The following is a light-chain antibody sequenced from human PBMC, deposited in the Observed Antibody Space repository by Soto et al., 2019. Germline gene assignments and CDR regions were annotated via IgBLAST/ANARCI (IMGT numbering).Light chain of an antibody. CDR1: QSVSTS. Sequence: ETVLIQSPATLSLSPGESATLSCRASQSVSTSLALYQQKPGQAPRLLMYDASHSATGIPARFSVSGSGPDFTITISSLEPEDFALYHCQPRSHWPPSFGQGTRLEIK. CDR3: QPRSHWPPS. CDR2: DAS. J-gene: IGKJ2*01. V-gene: IGKV3-11*01.